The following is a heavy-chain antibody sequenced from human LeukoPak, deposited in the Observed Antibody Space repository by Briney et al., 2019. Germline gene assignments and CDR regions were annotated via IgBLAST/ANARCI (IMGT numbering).Heavy chain of an antibody. CDR1: GGSISGSSYY. J-gene: IGHJ4*02. V-gene: IGHV4-39*07. CDR2: IYYSGST. D-gene: IGHD2-15*01. CDR3: ARSFYLGYCSGGSCYSQDGPFDY. Sequence: SETLSLTCTVSGGSISGSSYYWGWIRQPPGKGLEWIGSIYYSGSTYYNPSLKSRVTISVDTSKNQFSLKLSSVTAADTAVYYCARSFYLGYCSGGSCYSQDGPFDYWGQGTLVTVSS.